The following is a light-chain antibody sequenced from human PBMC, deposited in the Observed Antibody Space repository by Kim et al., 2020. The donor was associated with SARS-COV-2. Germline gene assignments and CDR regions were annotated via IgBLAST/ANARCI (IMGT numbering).Light chain of an antibody. CDR1: SSDVGGYTY. J-gene: IGLJ2*01. CDR3: NSFTSSTTAV. CDR2: DVN. Sequence: GQSITISCTGTSSDVGGYTYVSWYQQHPGKAPKLMIYDVNNRPSGVSSRFSGSKSGNTASLTISGLQAEDEADYYCNSFTSSTTAVFGGGTQLTVL. V-gene: IGLV2-14*03.